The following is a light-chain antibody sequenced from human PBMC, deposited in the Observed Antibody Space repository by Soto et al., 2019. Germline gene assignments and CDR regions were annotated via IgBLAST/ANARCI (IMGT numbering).Light chain of an antibody. CDR3: CSYTTSGTYV. J-gene: IGLJ1*01. Sequence: QSALTQPPSVSGSPGQSVAISCTGTSSDLGNYHRVSWYQQPPGTAPKLIIYEVTNRPSGVPDRFSGSKSGDTASLTISGLQAEDEADYYCCSYTTSGTYVFGTGTKVTVL. V-gene: IGLV2-18*02. CDR2: EVT. CDR1: SSDLGNYHR.